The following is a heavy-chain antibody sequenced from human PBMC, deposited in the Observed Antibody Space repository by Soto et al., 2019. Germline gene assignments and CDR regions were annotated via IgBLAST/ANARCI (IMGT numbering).Heavy chain of an antibody. J-gene: IGHJ6*03. V-gene: IGHV1-2*04. CDR3: ARGPLGSYYYYMDV. CDR1: GYTFTGYY. Sequence: ASVKVSCKASGYTFTGYYMHWVRQAPGQGLEWMGWINPNSGGTNYAQKFQGWVTMTRDTSISTAYMELSRLRSDDTAVYYCARGPLGSYYYYMDVWGKGTTVTVSS. D-gene: IGHD1-26*01. CDR2: INPNSGGT.